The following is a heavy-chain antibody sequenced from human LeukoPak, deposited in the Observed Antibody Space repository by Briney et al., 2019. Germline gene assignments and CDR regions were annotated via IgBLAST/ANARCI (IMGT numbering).Heavy chain of an antibody. Sequence: VASVKVSCKASGGTFSSYAISWVRQAPGQGLEWMGGIIPIFGTANYAQKFQGRVTITADESTSTAYMELSSLRSEDTAVYYCARSYSSSFHFFDYWGQGTLVTVSS. V-gene: IGHV1-69*13. CDR2: IIPIFGTA. CDR3: ARSYSSSFHFFDY. CDR1: GGTFSSYA. D-gene: IGHD6-6*01. J-gene: IGHJ4*02.